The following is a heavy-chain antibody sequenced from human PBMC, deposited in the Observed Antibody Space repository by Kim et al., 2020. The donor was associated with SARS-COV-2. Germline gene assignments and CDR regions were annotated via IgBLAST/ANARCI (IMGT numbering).Heavy chain of an antibody. V-gene: IGHV5-51*01. CDR1: GYSFTSYW. CDR3: AGPALGGYSYDSPVDY. CDR2: IYPGDSDT. D-gene: IGHD5-18*01. J-gene: IGHJ4*02. Sequence: GESLKISCKGSGYSFTSYWIGWVRQMPGKGLEWMGIIYPGDSDTRYSPSFQGQVTISADKSISTAYLQWSSLKASDTARYYCAGPALGGYSYDSPVDYWGQGSLVSGSS.